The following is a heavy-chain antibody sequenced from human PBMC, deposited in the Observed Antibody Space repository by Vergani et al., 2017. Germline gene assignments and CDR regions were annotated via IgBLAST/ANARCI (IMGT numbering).Heavy chain of an antibody. CDR1: GYTFTSYY. V-gene: IGHV1-46*01. J-gene: IGHJ4*02. Sequence: QLQLVQSGAEVKKPGASVKVSCKASGYTFTSYYMHWVRQAPGQGLEWMGIINPSGGSTSYAQKFQGRVTITADESTSTAYMELSSLRSEDTAVYYCARDVAVAGLDYWGQGTLVTVSS. CDR3: ARDVAVAGLDY. CDR2: INPSGGST. D-gene: IGHD6-19*01.